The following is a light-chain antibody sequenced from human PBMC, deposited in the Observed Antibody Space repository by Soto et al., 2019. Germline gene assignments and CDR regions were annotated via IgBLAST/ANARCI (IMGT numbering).Light chain of an antibody. CDR1: QSVSSY. J-gene: IGKJ1*01. Sequence: EIVLTQSPATLSLSPGERATLSCRASQSVSSYFAWYQQKPGQAPRLLIYDASNRATGIPARFSGSGSGTDFTLTISSLESEDFAVYYCQQRGNWPLTFGQGTKV. CDR3: QQRGNWPLT. CDR2: DAS. V-gene: IGKV3-11*01.